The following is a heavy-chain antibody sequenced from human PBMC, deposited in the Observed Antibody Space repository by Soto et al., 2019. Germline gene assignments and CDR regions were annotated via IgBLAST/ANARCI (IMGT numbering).Heavy chain of an antibody. CDR1: GSTFSSYA. Sequence: VGSLRLSCAASGSTFSSYAMHWVRQAPGKGLEWVAVISYDGSNKYYADSVKGRFTISRDNSKNTLYLQMNSLRAEDTAVYYCARALSYSSSSYYFDYWGQGTLVTVSS. D-gene: IGHD6-6*01. V-gene: IGHV3-30-3*01. J-gene: IGHJ4*02. CDR2: ISYDGSNK. CDR3: ARALSYSSSSYYFDY.